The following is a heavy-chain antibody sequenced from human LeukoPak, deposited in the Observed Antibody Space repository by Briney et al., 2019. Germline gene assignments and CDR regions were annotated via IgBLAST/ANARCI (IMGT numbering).Heavy chain of an antibody. CDR1: GFTFSNYA. CDR3: AKANDQYYFDS. CDR2: ISGYGGYGVNT. J-gene: IGHJ4*02. Sequence: PGGSLRVSCAASGFTFSNYAMYWVRQAQGKGLEWVSAISGYGGYGVNTYYADSVNGRFSISRDSSNNTLYLQMNNLRAEDTAIYYCAKANDQYYFDSWGQGGPLSVSS. V-gene: IGHV3-23*01.